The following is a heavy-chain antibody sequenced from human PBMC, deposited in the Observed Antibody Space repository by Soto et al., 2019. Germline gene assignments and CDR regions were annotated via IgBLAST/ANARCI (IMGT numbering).Heavy chain of an antibody. CDR1: GFSFKNYA. V-gene: IGHV3-30-3*01. CDR2: ISHNDEPKI. J-gene: IGHJ4*01. Sequence: QVQLVESGGGVVQPGSSLRLSCAASGFSFKNYAFHWVRQAPGKGLEWVALISHNDEPKIFYADSVQGRFTISRDNFKNTVYLQMNSLRDEDTAVDQCARGVRAETYYNAFDYWGQGTQVTVSS. D-gene: IGHD3-10*01. CDR3: ARGVRAETYYNAFDY.